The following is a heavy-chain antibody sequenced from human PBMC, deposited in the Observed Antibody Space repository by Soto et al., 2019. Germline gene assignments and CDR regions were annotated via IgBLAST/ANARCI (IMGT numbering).Heavy chain of an antibody. CDR2: ISYDGSNK. J-gene: IGHJ4*02. Sequence: QLGGSLRLSCAASGFTFSSYAMHWVRQAPGKGLEWVAVISYDGSNKYYADSVKGRFTISRDNSKNTLYLQMNSLRAEDTAVYYCARVSLGGDEGGFDYWGQGTLVTVSS. D-gene: IGHD2-21*01. CDR1: GFTFSSYA. CDR3: ARVSLGGDEGGFDY. V-gene: IGHV3-30*04.